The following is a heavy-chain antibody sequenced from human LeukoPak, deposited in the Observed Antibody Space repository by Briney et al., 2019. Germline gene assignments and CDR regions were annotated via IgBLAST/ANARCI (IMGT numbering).Heavy chain of an antibody. CDR3: ARRTVGYCTNGVCYTGNFDY. Sequence: SETLSLTCAVYGGSFSGYYWSWIRQPPGKGLEWIGEINHSGSTNYNPSLKSRVTISVDTSKNQFSLKLSSVTAADTAVHYCARRTVGYCTNGVCYTGNFDYWGQGTLVTVSS. J-gene: IGHJ4*02. D-gene: IGHD2-8*01. CDR1: GGSFSGYY. CDR2: INHSGST. V-gene: IGHV4-34*01.